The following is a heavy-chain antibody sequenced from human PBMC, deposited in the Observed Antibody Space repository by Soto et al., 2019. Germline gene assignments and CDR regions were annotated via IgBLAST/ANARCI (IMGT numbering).Heavy chain of an antibody. CDR2: IYWNDDQ. J-gene: IGHJ3*02. CDR3: AHRQDLGAFGI. CDR1: GFSLSTRAVG. Sequence: GPTLVNPTQTLTLTCTFSGFSLSTRAVGVGWIRQPPGKALEWLALIYWNDDQRYSPSLKNRLTITKDTSKNHVVLTMTNMDPADTATYYCAHRQDLGAFGIWGQGTMVTVSS. D-gene: IGHD7-27*01. V-gene: IGHV2-5*01.